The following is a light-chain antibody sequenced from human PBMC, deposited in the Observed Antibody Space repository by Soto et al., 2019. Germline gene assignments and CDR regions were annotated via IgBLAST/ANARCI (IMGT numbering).Light chain of an antibody. J-gene: IGLJ2*01. CDR1: KNDIGAYNL. V-gene: IGLV2-14*01. CDR3: SSFTSRSTLI. CDR2: EVR. Sequence: QSALTQPPSASGSPGQSVTISCTGTKNDIGAYNLVSWYQQHPGKAPRLIFYEVRNRPSGIPLRFSASKSGNAASLTISGLQAEDEAHYYCSSFTSRSTLIFGGGTKLTVL.